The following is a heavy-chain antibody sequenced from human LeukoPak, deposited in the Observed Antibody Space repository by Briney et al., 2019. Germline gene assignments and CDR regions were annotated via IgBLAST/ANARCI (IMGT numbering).Heavy chain of an antibody. D-gene: IGHD6-13*01. CDR3: AKSPGIAAAAPFDP. V-gene: IGHV3-23*01. CDR1: GFTFSSYA. Sequence: GGSLRLSCAASGFTFSSYATSWVRQAPGKGLEWVSAISGSGGSTYYADSVKGRFTISRDNPKNTLYLQMNSLRAEDTAVYYCAKSPGIAAAAPFDPWGQGTLVTVSS. CDR2: ISGSGGST. J-gene: IGHJ5*02.